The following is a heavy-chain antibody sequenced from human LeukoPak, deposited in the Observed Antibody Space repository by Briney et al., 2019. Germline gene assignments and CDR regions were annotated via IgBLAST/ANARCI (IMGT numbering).Heavy chain of an antibody. V-gene: IGHV3-23*01. Sequence: EGSLRLSCAASGFIFSSYAMSWVRQAPGKGLEWVSVISGSGGSTYYADSVKGRFTISRDNSKNTLSLQMHSLRAEDTAVYYCAKDRGHYYTYDYWGQGTLVTVSP. D-gene: IGHD3-22*01. CDR1: GFIFSSYA. CDR3: AKDRGHYYTYDY. J-gene: IGHJ4*02. CDR2: ISGSGGST.